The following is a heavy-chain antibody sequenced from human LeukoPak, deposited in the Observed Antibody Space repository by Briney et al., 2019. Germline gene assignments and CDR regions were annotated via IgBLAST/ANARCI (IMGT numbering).Heavy chain of an antibody. D-gene: IGHD6-13*01. V-gene: IGHV4-4*07. J-gene: IGHJ4*02. CDR1: GGSISSYY. CDR3: ARGGIAAAGLLGAFDI. CDR2: IYTSGST. Sequence: SETLSLTCTGSGGSISSYYWSWIRQRAGKGLQGIGRIYTSGSTNYNPSLKSRVTMSVDTSKNQFSLKLSSVTAADTAVYYCARGGIAAAGLLGAFDIWGQGTLVTVSS.